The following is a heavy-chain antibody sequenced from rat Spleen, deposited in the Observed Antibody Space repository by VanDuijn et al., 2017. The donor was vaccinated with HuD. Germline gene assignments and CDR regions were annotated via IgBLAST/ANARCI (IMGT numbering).Heavy chain of an antibody. CDR1: GFSFSNYG. Sequence: EVQLVESGGGLVQPGRSLKVSCAASGFSFSNYGTHWIRKAPTKGLEWVASISYEGRSTYYGDSVKGRFTTSRDNAKSTLYLQMNSLSSEDTATYYCARHNSGYWYFDFWGPGTMVTVSS. CDR2: ISYEGRST. D-gene: IGHD4-3*01. CDR3: ARHNSGYWYFDF. J-gene: IGHJ1*01. V-gene: IGHV5-19*01.